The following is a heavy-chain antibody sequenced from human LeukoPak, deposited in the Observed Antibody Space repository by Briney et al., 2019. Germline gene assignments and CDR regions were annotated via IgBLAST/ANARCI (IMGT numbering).Heavy chain of an antibody. V-gene: IGHV5-51*01. CDR2: IYPGDSDS. D-gene: IGHD2-8*02. Sequence: GESLKISCEVFGYSFTRNWIGWVRPTPGKGLEWMGIIYPGDSDSRYSPSFEGQVTFSVDKSIRTAYLHWSSLKASDTAMYYCARLLRYSTGGSWFSAAFDIWGQGTMVIVSS. CDR3: ARLLRYSTGGSWFSAAFDI. J-gene: IGHJ3*02. CDR1: GYSFTRNW.